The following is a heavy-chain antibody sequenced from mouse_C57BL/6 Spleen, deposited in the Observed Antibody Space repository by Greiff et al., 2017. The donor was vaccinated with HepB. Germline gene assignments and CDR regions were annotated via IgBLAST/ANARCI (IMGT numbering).Heavy chain of an antibody. CDR2: INPSTGGT. D-gene: IGHD2-1*01. V-gene: IGHV1-42*01. J-gene: IGHJ2*01. Sequence: EVQLQQSGPELVKPGASVKISCKASGYSFTGYYMNWVKQSPEKSLEWIGEINPSTGGTTYNQKFKAKATLTVDKSSSTAYMQLKSLTSEDAAVYYCSSSPIYDGTQYYFDYWGQGTTLTVSS. CDR3: SSSPIYDGTQYYFDY. CDR1: GYSFTGYY.